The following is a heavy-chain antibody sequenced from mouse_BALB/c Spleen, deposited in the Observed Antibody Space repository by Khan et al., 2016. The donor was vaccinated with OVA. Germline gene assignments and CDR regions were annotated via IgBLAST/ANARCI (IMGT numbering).Heavy chain of an antibody. CDR1: GFSLTNYG. Sequence: QVQLKQSGPGLVAPSQSLSITCTISGFSLTNYGVHWVRQPPGKGLEWLVMIWSDGSTTYNSALKPRLTISKDNSKSQVFLKMNSLQTDDTAVYFCARQPYYHYNIMDYWGQGTSVTVSS. D-gene: IGHD2-10*01. CDR2: IWSDGST. V-gene: IGHV2-6-1*01. CDR3: ARQPYYHYNIMDY. J-gene: IGHJ4*01.